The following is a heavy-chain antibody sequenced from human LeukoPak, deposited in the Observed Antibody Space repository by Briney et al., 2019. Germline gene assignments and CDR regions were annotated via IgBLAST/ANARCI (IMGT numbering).Heavy chain of an antibody. J-gene: IGHJ3*02. CDR1: GFTFSSYA. D-gene: IGHD3-10*01. CDR3: ATHSGTPGGGDAFDI. Sequence: PGGSLRLSCAASGFTFSSYAMSWVRQAPGKGLEWLSYISSGSTTIFYADSVKGRFTISRDNAKNSLYLQMNSLRAEDTAVYYCATHSGTPGGGDAFDIWGQGTMVTVSS. CDR2: ISSGSTTI. V-gene: IGHV3-48*01.